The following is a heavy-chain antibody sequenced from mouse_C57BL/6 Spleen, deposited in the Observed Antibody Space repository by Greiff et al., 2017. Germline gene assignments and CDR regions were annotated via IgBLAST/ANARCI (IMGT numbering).Heavy chain of an antibody. J-gene: IGHJ1*03. CDR3: ASPYYYGSSYSYWYFDV. D-gene: IGHD1-1*01. V-gene: IGHV1-64*01. CDR2: IHPNSGST. CDR1: GYTFTSYW. Sequence: QVQLQQPGAELVKPGASVKLSCKASGYTFTSYWMHWVKQRPGQGLEWIGMIHPNSGSTNYNEKFKSKATLTVDKSSSTAYMQLSSLTSEDSAVYYCASPYYYGSSYSYWYFDVWGTGTTVTVSS.